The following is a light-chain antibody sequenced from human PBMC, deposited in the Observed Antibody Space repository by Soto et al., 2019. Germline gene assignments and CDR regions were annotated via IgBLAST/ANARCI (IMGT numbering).Light chain of an antibody. J-gene: IGLJ2*01. CDR1: SSDIDNYNY. V-gene: IGLV2-14*03. CDR2: DVT. Sequence: QSVLTQPASVSGSPGQSITISCTGTSSDIDNYNYVSWYQHHPGKAPQLMIYDVTYRPSGVSDRFSGSKSGNTASLTISGLQAEDEADYYCNSYTSGSTFRFGGGTKLTVL. CDR3: NSYTSGSTFR.